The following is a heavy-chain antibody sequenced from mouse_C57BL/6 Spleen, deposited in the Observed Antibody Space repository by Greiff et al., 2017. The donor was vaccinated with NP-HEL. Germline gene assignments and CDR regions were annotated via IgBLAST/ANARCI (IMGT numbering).Heavy chain of an antibody. Sequence: EVKLVESEGGLVQPGSSMKLSCTASGFTFSDYYMAWVRQVPEKGLEWVANINYDGSSTYYLDSLKSRFIISSDNAKNILYLQMSSLKSEDTATDDCARESYYYGRSDGWYVDVWGTGTTVTVSS. CDR3: ARESYYYGRSDGWYVDV. V-gene: IGHV5-16*01. CDR1: GFTFSDYY. J-gene: IGHJ1*03. CDR2: INYDGSST. D-gene: IGHD1-1*01.